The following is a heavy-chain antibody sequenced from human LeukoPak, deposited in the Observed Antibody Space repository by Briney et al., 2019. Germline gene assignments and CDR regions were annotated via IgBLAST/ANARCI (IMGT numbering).Heavy chain of an antibody. J-gene: IGHJ4*02. V-gene: IGHV4-4*07. CDR1: GDSITSYY. Sequence: SETLSLTCTVSGDSITSYYWSWIRQPAGKGLEWIGRIYTSGSTNYNPSLKSRVTMSVDTSKNQFSLKLSSVTAADTAVYYCARESPLTLVRGVIIVIDYWGQGTLVTVSS. D-gene: IGHD3-10*01. CDR3: ARESPLTLVRGVIIVIDY. CDR2: IYTSGST.